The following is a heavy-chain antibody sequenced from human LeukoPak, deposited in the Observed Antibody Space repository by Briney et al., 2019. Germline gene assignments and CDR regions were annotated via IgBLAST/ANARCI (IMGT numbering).Heavy chain of an antibody. CDR1: GFTFSNYA. V-gene: IGHV3-64*02. CDR2: ISSNGGST. D-gene: IGHD6-6*01. CDR3: AREGGSSSSALDY. J-gene: IGHJ4*02. Sequence: GGSLRLSCAASGFTFSNYAMHWVRQAPGEGLEYVSAISSNGGSTYYADSVKGRFTISRDNSKNTLFLQMGSLRVEDMAVYYCAREGGSSSSALDYWGQGTLVTVSS.